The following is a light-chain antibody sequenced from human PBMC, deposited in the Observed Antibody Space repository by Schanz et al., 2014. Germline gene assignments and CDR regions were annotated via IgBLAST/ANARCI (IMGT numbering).Light chain of an antibody. CDR3: QSYDSSLSGGV. Sequence: QSVLTQPPSASGSPGQSVTISCTGTSSDVGAYNYVSWYQQHPGKAPKLIISDVTRRPSGVPDRFSGSKSGASASLAITGLQAEDEADYYCQSYDSSLSGGVFGGGTKLTVL. CDR1: SSDVGAYNY. J-gene: IGLJ2*01. CDR2: DVT. V-gene: IGLV2-8*01.